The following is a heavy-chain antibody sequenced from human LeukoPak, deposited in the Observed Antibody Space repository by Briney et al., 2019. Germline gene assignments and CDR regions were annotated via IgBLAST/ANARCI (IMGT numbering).Heavy chain of an antibody. CDR2: LYTGGRT. J-gene: IGHJ6*03. CDR3: ARVYYGSGSLHYYYYYMDV. CDR1: GFTVSSNY. V-gene: IGHV3-53*01. Sequence: GGSLRLSCAASGFTVSSNYMSWVRQAPGKGLEWVSVLYTGGRTYYADSVKGRFTISRDNSKNTLYLQLNSLRAEDAAVYYCARVYYGSGSLHYYYYYMDVWGKGTTVTISS. D-gene: IGHD3-10*01.